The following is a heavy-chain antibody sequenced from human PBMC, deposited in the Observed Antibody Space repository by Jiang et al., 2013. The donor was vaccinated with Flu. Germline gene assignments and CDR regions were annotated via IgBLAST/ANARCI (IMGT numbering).Heavy chain of an antibody. CDR1: GYTFIAYY. D-gene: IGHD2-21*01. CDR3: ARDRVADAYNYGLDV. CDR2: MNPNSGGT. Sequence: SGAEVKKPGASVKVSCKASGYTFIAYYIHWVRQAPGQGLEWMGWMNPNSGGTHFAQKFQDRVAMTRDTSISTAYLELNSLTSDDTAIYYCARDRVADAYNYGLDVWGQGTIVAVSS. V-gene: IGHV1-2*02. J-gene: IGHJ6*02.